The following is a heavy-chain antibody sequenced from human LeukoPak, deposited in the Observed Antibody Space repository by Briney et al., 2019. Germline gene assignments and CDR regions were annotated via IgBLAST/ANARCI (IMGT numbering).Heavy chain of an antibody. CDR3: AKIERFDP. J-gene: IGHJ5*02. Sequence: AVKVSCKASVGTFSSYAICWVRQAPGQGLEWMGRIIPILGIANYAQKFQGRVTITADKSTSTAYMELSSLRSEDTAVYYCAKIERFDPWGQGTLVTVSS. CDR2: IIPILGIA. CDR1: VGTFSSYA. V-gene: IGHV1-69*04.